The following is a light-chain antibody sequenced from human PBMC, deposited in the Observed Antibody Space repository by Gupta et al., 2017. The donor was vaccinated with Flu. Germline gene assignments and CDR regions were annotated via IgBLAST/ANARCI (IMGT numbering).Light chain of an antibody. Sequence: EIVMTQSPATLSVSPGERATLSCRASQSISNNLAWYQQKPGQAPRLLIYGASTRATGIPARFSGSGSGTDFTLAISSLQSEDLAVYFCQQYNNWLPLTFGGGTKVEIK. J-gene: IGKJ4*01. CDR3: QQYNNWLPLT. V-gene: IGKV3-15*01. CDR1: QSISNN. CDR2: GAS.